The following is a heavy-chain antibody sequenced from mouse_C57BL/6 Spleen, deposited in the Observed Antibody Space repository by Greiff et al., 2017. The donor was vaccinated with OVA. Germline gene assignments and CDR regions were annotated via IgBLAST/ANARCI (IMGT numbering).Heavy chain of an antibody. CDR2: ISDGGSYT. Sequence: EVHLVESGGGLVTPGGSLKLSCAASGFTFSSYAMSWVRQTPENRLACVATISDGGSYTYYPDNVKGRFTISRDNAKNNLYLQMSHLKSEDTARYYCARVVAQYWYFDVWGTGTTVTVSS. D-gene: IGHD1-1*01. J-gene: IGHJ1*03. V-gene: IGHV5-4*01. CDR1: GFTFSSYA. CDR3: ARVVAQYWYFDV.